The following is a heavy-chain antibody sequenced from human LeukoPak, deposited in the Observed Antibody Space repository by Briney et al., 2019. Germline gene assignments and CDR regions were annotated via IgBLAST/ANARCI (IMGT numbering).Heavy chain of an antibody. CDR3: AREASYYFDY. J-gene: IGHJ4*02. CDR2: IGTTGSTI. CDR1: GFIFSSYE. Sequence: PGGSLRLSCAVSGFIFSSYEMHWVRQAPGKGLEWVSYIGTTGSTIYYADSVKGRFTISRDNAKNSLYLQMNSLRAEDTAVYYCAREASYYFDYWGQGTLVTVSS. V-gene: IGHV3-48*03.